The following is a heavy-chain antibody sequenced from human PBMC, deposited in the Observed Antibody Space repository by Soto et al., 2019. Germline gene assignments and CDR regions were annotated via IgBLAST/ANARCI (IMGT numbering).Heavy chain of an antibody. D-gene: IGHD5-18*01. J-gene: IGHJ4*02. V-gene: IGHV3-23*01. CDR3: AKAQSYDLN. CDR1: GFTFSRDA. Sequence: PWWSLRLSCAPSGFTFSRDAMSWIHQAPGKGLEWGNAISCSSRSTYYADSVKGRFTISRDNSKNTLYLQMNSLRAEDTAVYYWAKAQSYDLNWGQGTLVTVSS. CDR2: ISCSSRST.